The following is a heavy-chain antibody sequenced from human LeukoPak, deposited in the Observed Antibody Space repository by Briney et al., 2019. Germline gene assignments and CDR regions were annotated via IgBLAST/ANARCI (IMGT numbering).Heavy chain of an antibody. CDR3: ATYHNTLTAKRSYY. D-gene: IGHD2-21*02. J-gene: IGHJ4*02. CDR1: EFTFSSYG. CDR2: ITSGSSYI. Sequence: GGSLRLSCAASEFTFSSYGMNWVRQAPGRGLEWVSSITSGSSYIYYADSVKGRFTISRDNAKNSLYLQMNSLRAEDTAVYYCATYHNTLTAKRSYYWGQGTLVTVSS. V-gene: IGHV3-21*01.